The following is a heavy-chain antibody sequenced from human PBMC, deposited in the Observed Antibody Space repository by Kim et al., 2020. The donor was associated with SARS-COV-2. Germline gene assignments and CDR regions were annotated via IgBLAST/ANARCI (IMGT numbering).Heavy chain of an antibody. CDR3: ARGVGDGSDYRFDY. CDR2: TYYRSKWYN. CDR1: GDSVSSNSAA. Sequence: SQTLSLTCAISGDSVSSNSAAWNWIRQSPSRGLEWLGRTYYRSKWYNQYSESAKSRVTINPDTSKNQFSLQLTSVTPDDTAVYYCARGVGDGSDYRFDYWGQGTLVTVSS. D-gene: IGHD5-12*01. V-gene: IGHV6-1*01. J-gene: IGHJ4*02.